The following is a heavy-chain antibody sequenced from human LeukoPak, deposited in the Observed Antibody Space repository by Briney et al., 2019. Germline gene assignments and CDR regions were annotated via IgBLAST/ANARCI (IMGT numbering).Heavy chain of an antibody. D-gene: IGHD4-17*01. CDR3: ARVRGDYGPHYYYYYYMDV. CDR2: INHSGST. J-gene: IGHJ6*03. V-gene: IGHV4-34*01. CDR1: GGSFSGYY. Sequence: SETLSLTCAVYGGSFSGYYWSWIRQPPGKGLEWIGEINHSGSTNYNPSLKSRVTISVDTSKNQFSLKLSSVTAADTAVYYCARVRGDYGPHYYYYYYMDVCGKGTTVTVSS.